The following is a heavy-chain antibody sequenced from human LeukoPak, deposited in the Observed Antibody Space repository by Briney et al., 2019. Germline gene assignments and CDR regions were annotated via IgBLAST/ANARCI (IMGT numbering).Heavy chain of an antibody. D-gene: IGHD3-22*01. CDR3: ARPYYDSSGSY. CDR1: GFTFDSYA. V-gene: IGHV3-23*01. Sequence: PGGSLRLSCAASGFTFDSYALTWVRQAPGKGLEWVSAISGSGDSTYYADSVKGRFTISRDNSKNTLYLQMNSLRAEDTAVYYCARPYYDSSGSYWGQGTLVTVFS. J-gene: IGHJ4*02. CDR2: ISGSGDST.